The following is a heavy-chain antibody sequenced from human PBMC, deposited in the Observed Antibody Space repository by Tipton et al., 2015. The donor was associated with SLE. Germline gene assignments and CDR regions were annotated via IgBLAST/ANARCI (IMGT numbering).Heavy chain of an antibody. D-gene: IGHD3-10*01. Sequence: TLSLTCTVSDDSISGSYYWSWIRQPAGKGLEWIGRISSTGITNYNPSLKSRVTISVDASKNQFSLKLNSVTAADTAVYYCARHRGYFTVSDYIDYWGQGALVTVSS. CDR2: ISSTGIT. CDR1: DDSISGSYY. V-gene: IGHV4-61*02. CDR3: ARHRGYFTVSDYIDY. J-gene: IGHJ4*02.